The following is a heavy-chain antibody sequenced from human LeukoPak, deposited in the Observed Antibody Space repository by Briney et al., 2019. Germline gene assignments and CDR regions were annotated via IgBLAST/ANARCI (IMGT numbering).Heavy chain of an antibody. J-gene: IGHJ4*02. CDR3: ARESSGWGQYYFDY. V-gene: IGHV4-59*12. Sequence: PSETLSLTCTVSGGSISSYYWSWIRQPPGKGLEWIGYIYYSGSTNYNPSLKSRVTISVDTSKNQFSLKLSSVTAADTAVYYCARESSGWGQYYFDYWGQGTLVTVSS. D-gene: IGHD6-19*01. CDR1: GGSISSYY. CDR2: IYYSGST.